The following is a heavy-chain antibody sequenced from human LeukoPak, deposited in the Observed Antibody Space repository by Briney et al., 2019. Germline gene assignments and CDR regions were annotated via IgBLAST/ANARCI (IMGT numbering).Heavy chain of an antibody. J-gene: IGHJ3*02. CDR1: GYTFTSYY. CDR3: ARDPHWDDILTGYYPDAFDI. V-gene: IGHV1-46*01. D-gene: IGHD3-9*01. Sequence: ASVKVSCKASGYTFTSYYMHWVRQAPGQGLEWMGIINPSGGSTSYAQKFQGRVTMTRDMSTCTVYVELSSLRSEDTAVYYCARDPHWDDILTGYYPDAFDIWGQGTMVTVSS. CDR2: INPSGGST.